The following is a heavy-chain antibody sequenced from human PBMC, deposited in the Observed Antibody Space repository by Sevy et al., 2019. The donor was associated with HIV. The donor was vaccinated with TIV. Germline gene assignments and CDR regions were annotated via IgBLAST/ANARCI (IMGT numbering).Heavy chain of an antibody. CDR3: ATDSYYYDSTGYQNAKYSHH. CDR1: GYTFADYQ. V-gene: IGHV1-2*02. Sequence: ASVKVSCTASGYTFADYQLHWLRQAPGQGLEWMAWINPNSGGANYPQNFLGRVTVTRDTSITTAYMELSRLTSDDTAVYYCATDSYYYDSTGYQNAKYSHHWGQGTLVTVSS. D-gene: IGHD3-22*01. CDR2: INPNSGGA. J-gene: IGHJ1*01.